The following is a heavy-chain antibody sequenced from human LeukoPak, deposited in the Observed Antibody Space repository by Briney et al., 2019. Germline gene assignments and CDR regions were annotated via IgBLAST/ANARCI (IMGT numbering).Heavy chain of an antibody. V-gene: IGHV1-18*01. J-gene: IGHJ4*02. D-gene: IGHD6-19*01. Sequence: GASVKVSCKASGYTFTNYGISWVRQAPGQGLEWMGWISGYNGNTNYAQKFQGRITMTTDTSTSTGYMELRSLRSDDTAVYYCARDLKMGYSSGRYSWGTGSSNDHWGQGTLVTVSS. CDR3: ARDLKMGYSSGRYSWGTGSSNDH. CDR2: ISGYNGNT. CDR1: GYTFTNYG.